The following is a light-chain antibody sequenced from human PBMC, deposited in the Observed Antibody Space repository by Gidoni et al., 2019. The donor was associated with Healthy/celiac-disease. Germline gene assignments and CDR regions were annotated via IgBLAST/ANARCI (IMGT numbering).Light chain of an antibody. J-gene: IGKJ2*01. CDR2: AAS. V-gene: IGKV1-39*01. CDR1: QSISSI. CDR3: QQSYSTYT. Sequence: DIQMTQSPSSLSASVGDRVTITCRASQSISSILNWYQQKPGKAPKLLIYAASSLQSGVPSRFSGSGSGTDFTLTISSLQPEDFATYYCQQSYSTYTFXQXTKLEIK.